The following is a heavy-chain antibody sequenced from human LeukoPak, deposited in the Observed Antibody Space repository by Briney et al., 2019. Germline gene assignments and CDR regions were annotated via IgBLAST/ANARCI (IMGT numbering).Heavy chain of an antibody. J-gene: IGHJ6*03. D-gene: IGHD3-3*01. V-gene: IGHV1-46*03. CDR3: SRDPQYYDFWSGYYIYYMDV. CDR1: GYTFSSYY. Sequence: ASVKVSCKASGYTFSSYYMHWVRQAPGQGLEWMGIINPSGGSTSYAQKFQGRVTMTRDTSTSTVYMGLSSLRSEDTAVYYCSRDPQYYDFWSGYYIYYMDVWGKGTTVTVSS. CDR2: INPSGGST.